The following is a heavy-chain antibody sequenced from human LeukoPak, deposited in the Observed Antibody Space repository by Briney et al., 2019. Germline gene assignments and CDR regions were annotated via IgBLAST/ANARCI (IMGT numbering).Heavy chain of an antibody. CDR3: ARKRSAQREPSFDY. D-gene: IGHD1-26*01. V-gene: IGHV3-7*01. CDR2: IKQDGSEK. J-gene: IGHJ4*02. CDR1: GFTFSSYW. Sequence: PGGSLRLSCAASGFTFSSYWMSWVRQAPGKGLEWVANIKQDGSEKYYVDSVKGRFTISRDNAKNSLYLQMNSLRAEDTAVYSCARKRSAQREPSFDYWGQGTLVTVSS.